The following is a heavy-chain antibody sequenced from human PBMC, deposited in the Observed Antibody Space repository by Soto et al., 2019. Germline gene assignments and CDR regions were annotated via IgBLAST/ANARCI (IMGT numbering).Heavy chain of an antibody. J-gene: IGHJ4*02. Sequence: GGSMRLSCAASVFTFSSYGMHWVRQAPGKGLEWVAVISYDGSNKYYADSVKGRFTISRDNSKNTLYLQMNSLRAEDTAVYYCAKDVSSYDFWSGYYIVSYFDYWGQGTLVTVSS. CDR2: ISYDGSNK. CDR1: VFTFSSYG. V-gene: IGHV3-30*18. CDR3: AKDVSSYDFWSGYYIVSYFDY. D-gene: IGHD3-3*01.